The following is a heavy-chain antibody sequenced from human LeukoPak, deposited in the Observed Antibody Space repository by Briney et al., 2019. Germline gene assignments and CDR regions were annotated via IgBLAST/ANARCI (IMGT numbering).Heavy chain of an antibody. D-gene: IGHD4-23*01. Sequence: GGSLRLSCAASGFSVGSKYMSWVRQAPGKGLEWVSVIYSGGSTYYADTVKGRFTISRDNSKNTLYLQMNSLRAEDTAVYYCARVNSGNWFDPWGQGTLVTVSS. J-gene: IGHJ5*02. V-gene: IGHV3-53*01. CDR1: GFSVGSKY. CDR3: ARVNSGNWFDP. CDR2: IYSGGST.